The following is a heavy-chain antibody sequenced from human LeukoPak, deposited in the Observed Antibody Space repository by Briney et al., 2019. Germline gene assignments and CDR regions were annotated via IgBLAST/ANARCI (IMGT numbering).Heavy chain of an antibody. CDR3: ARAQRLLWFGEPNNWFDP. CDR1: GYTFTSYG. Sequence: ASVKVSCKASGYTFTSYGISGVRQAPGEGLEWMGWINPNSGGTNYAQKFQGRVTMTRDTSISTAYMELSRLRSDDTAVYYCARAQRLLWFGEPNNWFDPWGQGTLVTVSS. CDR2: INPNSGGT. V-gene: IGHV1-2*02. D-gene: IGHD3-10*01. J-gene: IGHJ5*02.